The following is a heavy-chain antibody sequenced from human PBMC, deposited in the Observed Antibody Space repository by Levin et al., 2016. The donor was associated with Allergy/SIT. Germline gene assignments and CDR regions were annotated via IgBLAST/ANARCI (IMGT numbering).Heavy chain of an antibody. CDR3: AKAQPRIVGAIMED. CDR2: ISYDGSNK. D-gene: IGHD1-26*01. CDR1: GFTFSSYG. Sequence: GESLKISCAASGFTFSSYGMHWVRQAPGKGLEWVAVISYDGSNKYYADSVKGRFTISRDNSKNTLYLQMNSLRAEDTAVYYCAKAQPRIVGAIMEDWGQGTLVTVSS. V-gene: IGHV3-30*18. J-gene: IGHJ4*02.